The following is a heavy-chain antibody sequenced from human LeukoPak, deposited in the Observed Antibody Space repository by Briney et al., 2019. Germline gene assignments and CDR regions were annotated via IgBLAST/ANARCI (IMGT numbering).Heavy chain of an antibody. CDR3: VRTFRLLWFGEFPFDY. CDR1: GYTFTGYY. J-gene: IGHJ4*02. Sequence: ASVKVSCKASGYTFTGYYMHWVRQAPGQGLEWMGWINPNSGGTNYAQKFQGRVTMTRDTSISTAYMELSRLRSDDTAVYYCVRTFRLLWFGEFPFDYWGQGTLVTVSS. D-gene: IGHD3-10*01. V-gene: IGHV1-2*02. CDR2: INPNSGGT.